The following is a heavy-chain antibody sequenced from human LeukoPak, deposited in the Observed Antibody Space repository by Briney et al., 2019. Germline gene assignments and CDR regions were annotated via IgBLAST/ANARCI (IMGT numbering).Heavy chain of an antibody. Sequence: TGGSLRLSCAASGFTFSNYAMALVRQAPGKGLDRVSVVRGATSTDYADSVKGRFTISRDDSKNTLHLQMNSLRAGDTAIYYCATSGYSGYDFPSWGQGTLVTVSS. J-gene: IGHJ4*02. D-gene: IGHD5-12*01. CDR3: ATSGYSGYDFPS. CDR1: GFTFSNYA. CDR2: VRGATST. V-gene: IGHV3-23*01.